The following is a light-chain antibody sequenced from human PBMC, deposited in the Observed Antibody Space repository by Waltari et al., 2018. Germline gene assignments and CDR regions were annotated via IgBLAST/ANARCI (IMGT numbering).Light chain of an antibody. Sequence: QSALTQTATVSGSPGQSITISCSGTSSDIGNYNLVSWYQQQPGKAPTLIIYDVNKRPSGVSNRFSGSKSGNTAFLTISWLQTADEADYYCSSYAGSAISVFGGGTTLTVL. CDR2: DVN. J-gene: IGLJ3*02. V-gene: IGLV2-23*02. CDR1: SSDIGNYNL. CDR3: SSYAGSAISV.